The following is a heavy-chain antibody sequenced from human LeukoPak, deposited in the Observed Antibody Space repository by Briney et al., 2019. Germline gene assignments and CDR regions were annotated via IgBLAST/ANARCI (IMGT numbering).Heavy chain of an antibody. CDR3: ARGRWPALPSL. CDR2: ISQSGNT. J-gene: IGHJ2*01. Sequence: SQTLSLTCAVSGGSINSGGYSWSWIRQPPGKGLEWIGYISQSGNTYYNPSLKSRVTTSVDTSENQFSLRLTSVTAADTAVYYCARGRWPALPSLCGRGTLVTVSS. V-gene: IGHV4-30-2*01. CDR1: GGSINSGGYS. D-gene: IGHD5-24*01.